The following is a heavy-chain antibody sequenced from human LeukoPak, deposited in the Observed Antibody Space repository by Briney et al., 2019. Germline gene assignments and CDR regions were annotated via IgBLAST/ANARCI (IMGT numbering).Heavy chain of an antibody. Sequence: ASVKVSCKASGYTFTTYVISWVRQAPGQGLEWMGWISAYNGNTNYAQKFQGRVTMTTDTSTSTAHMELRSLRSDDTAVYYCVRYGSGSLYDYWGQGTLVTVSS. CDR1: GYTFTTYV. V-gene: IGHV1-18*01. D-gene: IGHD3-10*01. CDR2: ISAYNGNT. CDR3: VRYGSGSLYDY. J-gene: IGHJ4*02.